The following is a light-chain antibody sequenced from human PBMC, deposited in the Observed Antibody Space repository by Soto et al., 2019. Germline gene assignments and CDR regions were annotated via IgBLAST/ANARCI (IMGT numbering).Light chain of an antibody. CDR1: QSVSNN. CDR3: QQYNNWPPIP. V-gene: IGKV3-15*01. J-gene: IGKJ5*01. CDR2: GAS. Sequence: MTQSPSTLSGSVGDRVTITCRASQSVSNNYLAWYQQKPGQAPRLLIYGASTRATGIPARFSGIGSGTEFTLTISSLQSEDFAVYYCQQYNNWPPIPFGQGTRLEI.